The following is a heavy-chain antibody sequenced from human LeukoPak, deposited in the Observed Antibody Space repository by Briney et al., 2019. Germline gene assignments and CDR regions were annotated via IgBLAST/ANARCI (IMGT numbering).Heavy chain of an antibody. D-gene: IGHD1-7*01. Sequence: PGGSLRLSCAASGFTFSRYSMNWVRQAPGKGLEWVSSISSSSSYIYYADSVKGRFTISRDNAKNSLYLQMNSLRAEDTAVYYCARDINWNYDYWGQGTLVTVSS. CDR1: GFTFSRYS. V-gene: IGHV3-21*01. CDR3: ARDINWNYDY. J-gene: IGHJ4*02. CDR2: ISSSSSYI.